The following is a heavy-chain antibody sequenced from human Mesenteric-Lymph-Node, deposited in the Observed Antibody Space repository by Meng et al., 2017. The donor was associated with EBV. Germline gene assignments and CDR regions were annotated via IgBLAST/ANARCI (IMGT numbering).Heavy chain of an antibody. CDR3: ARWYSSTWYGGTDY. CDR1: DYSFISNG. CDR2: ISAQNGNT. J-gene: IGHJ4*02. Sequence: VQLLQSGAEVKKPGASVKVSCKASDYSFISNGISWVRQAPGQGLEWMEWISAQNGNTNYAQKFEGRVTMTTDTSTSTTFMELRNLRPDDTAVYYCARWYSSTWYGGTDYWGQGSLVTVSS. D-gene: IGHD6-13*01. V-gene: IGHV1-18*01.